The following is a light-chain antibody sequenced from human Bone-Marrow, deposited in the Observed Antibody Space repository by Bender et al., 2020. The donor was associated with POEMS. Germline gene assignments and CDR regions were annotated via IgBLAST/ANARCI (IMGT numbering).Light chain of an antibody. CDR1: KLGDKY. CDR2: DDS. J-gene: IGLJ2*01. Sequence: SYELTQPPSVSVSPGQTATITCSGDKLGDKYAYWYQQKPGQAPVMVVYDDSDRPSGIPERFSGSNSGNTATLTISETQATDEADYYCQAWDSSTVIFGGGTKLAVL. CDR3: QAWDSSTVI. V-gene: IGLV3-1*01.